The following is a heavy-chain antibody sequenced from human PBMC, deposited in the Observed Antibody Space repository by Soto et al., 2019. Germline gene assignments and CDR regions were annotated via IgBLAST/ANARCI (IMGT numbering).Heavy chain of an antibody. CDR2: INPSGGST. V-gene: IGHV1-46*01. Sequence: ASVKVSCKASGYTFXSYYMHWVRQAPGQGLEWMGIINPSGGSTSYAQKFQGRVTMTRDTSTSTVYMELSSLRSEDTAVYYCARVGNTYSSSPPVGGVYVPENYYYGMDVWGQGTTVTVSS. D-gene: IGHD6-6*01. CDR3: ARVGNTYSSSPPVGGVYVPENYYYGMDV. J-gene: IGHJ6*02. CDR1: GYTFXSYY.